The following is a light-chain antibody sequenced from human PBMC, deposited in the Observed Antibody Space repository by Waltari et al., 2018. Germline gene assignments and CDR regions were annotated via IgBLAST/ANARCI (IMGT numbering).Light chain of an antibody. J-gene: IGKJ5*01. CDR3: QQSYSTPPVT. Sequence: DIQMTQSPSSLSASVGDRVTITCRASQSISSYLNWYQQKPGKAPKLLIYAASSLQRGVPSRFSGSGSGTDFTLTISSLQPEDCATYYCQQSYSTPPVTFGQGTRLEIK. CDR1: QSISSY. V-gene: IGKV1-39*01. CDR2: AAS.